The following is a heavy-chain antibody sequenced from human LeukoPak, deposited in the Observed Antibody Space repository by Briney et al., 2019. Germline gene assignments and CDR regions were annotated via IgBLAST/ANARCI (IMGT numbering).Heavy chain of an antibody. D-gene: IGHD2-8*01. CDR2: SYHSGST. CDR3: ARGLYCTNGVCPYYFDY. Sequence: SETLSLTCTVSDYSINSNYYWGWIRQPPGKGLEWIGTSYHSGSTYYNPSLKRRLAISVDTSKNQFSLRLSSVTAADTAIYYCARGLYCTNGVCPYYFDYWGQGTLVTVSS. CDR1: DYSINSNYY. J-gene: IGHJ4*02. V-gene: IGHV4-38-2*02.